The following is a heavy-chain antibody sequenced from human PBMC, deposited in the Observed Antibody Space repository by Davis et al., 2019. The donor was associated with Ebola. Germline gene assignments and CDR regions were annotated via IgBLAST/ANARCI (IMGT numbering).Heavy chain of an antibody. J-gene: IGHJ6*02. V-gene: IGHV4-34*01. CDR2: INHSGST. CDR3: ARSPADDFWSGYYSGMDV. D-gene: IGHD3-3*01. CDR1: GGSFSGYY. Sequence: SETLSLTCAVYGGSFSGYYWSWIRQPPGKGLEWIGEINHSGSTNYNPSLKSRVTISVDTSKNQFSLKLSSVTAADTAVYYCARSPADDFWSGYYSGMDVWGQGTTVTVSS.